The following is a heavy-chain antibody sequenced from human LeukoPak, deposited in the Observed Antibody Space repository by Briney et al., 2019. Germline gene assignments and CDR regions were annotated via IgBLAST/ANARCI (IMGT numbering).Heavy chain of an antibody. CDR1: GYAFTRYG. CDR3: ARGYSGYAPHDY. D-gene: IGHD5-12*01. J-gene: IGHJ4*02. V-gene: IGHV1-18*01. Sequence: ASVKVSCKASGYAFTRYGLSWGRPAPGQGREWMGWISGYSGKTNYSQKLQDRVTMTTDTSTSTAYMELRSLRSDDTAVYYCARGYSGYAPHDYWGQGTLVTVSS. CDR2: ISGYSGKT.